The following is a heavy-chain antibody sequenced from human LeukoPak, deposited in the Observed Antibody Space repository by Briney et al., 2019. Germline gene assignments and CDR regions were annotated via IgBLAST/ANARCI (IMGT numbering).Heavy chain of an antibody. J-gene: IGHJ4*02. D-gene: IGHD5-18*01. CDR1: GFTFSSYA. CDR2: INGGGVNT. CDR3: AKGARYSYGFYFDY. Sequence: GGSLRLSCAASGFTFSSYAMSWVRQAPGKGLEWVSTINGGGVNTHYADSVGGRFTISRDNSKNTLYLQMNSLRAEDTAVYYCAKGARYSYGFYFDYWGQGTLVTVSS. V-gene: IGHV3-23*01.